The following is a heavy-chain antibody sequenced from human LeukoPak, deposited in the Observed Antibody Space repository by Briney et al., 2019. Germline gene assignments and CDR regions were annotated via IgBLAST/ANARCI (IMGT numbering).Heavy chain of an antibody. V-gene: IGHV1-2*02. CDR2: INPNSGGT. D-gene: IGHD3-22*01. J-gene: IGHJ4*02. CDR3: ARGSPYYYDSSGYLNY. CDR1: GYTFTGYY. Sequence: VASVKVSCKASGYTFTGYYMHWVRQAPGQGLEWMGWINPNSGGTNYAQKFQGRVTMTRDTPISTAYMELSRLRSDDTAVYYCARGSPYYYDSSGYLNYWGQGTLVTVSS.